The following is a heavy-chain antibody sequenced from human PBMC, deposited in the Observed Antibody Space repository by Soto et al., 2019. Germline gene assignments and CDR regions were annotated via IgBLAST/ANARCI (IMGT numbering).Heavy chain of an antibody. V-gene: IGHV3-7*01. CDR3: ARGLGDYDILTGYLYYFDY. CDR1: GFTFSSYW. CDR2: IKQDGSEK. Sequence: GGSLRLSCAASGFTFSSYWMSWVRQAPGKGLEWVANIKQDGSEKYYVDSVKGRFTISRDNAKNSLYLQMNSLRAEDTAVYYCARGLGDYDILTGYLYYFDYWGQGTLVTVSS. D-gene: IGHD3-9*01. J-gene: IGHJ4*02.